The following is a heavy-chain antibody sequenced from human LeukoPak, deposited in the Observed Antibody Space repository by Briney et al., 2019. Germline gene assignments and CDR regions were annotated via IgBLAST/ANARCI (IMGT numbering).Heavy chain of an antibody. Sequence: PGGSLRLSCAASGLTFSSYAMSWVRQAPGKGLEWVSAISGSGGSTYYADSVKGRFTISRDNSKNTLYLQMNSLRAEDTAVYYCVKDRRVRGVPFDYWGQGTLVTVSS. CDR1: GLTFSSYA. V-gene: IGHV3-23*01. CDR3: VKDRRVRGVPFDY. D-gene: IGHD3-10*01. CDR2: ISGSGGST. J-gene: IGHJ4*02.